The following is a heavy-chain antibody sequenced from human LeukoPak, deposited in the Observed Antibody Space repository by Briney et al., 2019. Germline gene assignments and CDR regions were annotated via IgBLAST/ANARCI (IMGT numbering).Heavy chain of an antibody. D-gene: IGHD3-16*01. CDR1: GGSISSYY. Sequence: SETLSLTCTVSGGSISSYYWSWIRQPPGKGLEWIGYIYYSGSTYYNPSLKSRGIISVETSKNQFSLKLSSVTAADTAVYYCARITLSWREFDCWGQGTLVTVSS. J-gene: IGHJ4*02. CDR2: IYYSGST. CDR3: ARITLSWREFDC. V-gene: IGHV4-59*12.